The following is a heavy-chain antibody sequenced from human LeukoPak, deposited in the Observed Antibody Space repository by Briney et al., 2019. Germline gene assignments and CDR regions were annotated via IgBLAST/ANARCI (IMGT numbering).Heavy chain of an antibody. CDR3: ARAMIQLWPSSPMDP. CDR1: GYSISSGYY. V-gene: IGHV4-38-2*02. CDR2: IYHSGRT. J-gene: IGHJ5*02. Sequence: SETLSLTCTVSGYSISSGYYWGWIRQPPGKGLEWIGSIYHSGRTFYNPSLKSRVTISVDTSKNQFSLKLTSVTAADTAVYYCARAMIQLWPSSPMDPWGQGTLVTVSS. D-gene: IGHD5-18*01.